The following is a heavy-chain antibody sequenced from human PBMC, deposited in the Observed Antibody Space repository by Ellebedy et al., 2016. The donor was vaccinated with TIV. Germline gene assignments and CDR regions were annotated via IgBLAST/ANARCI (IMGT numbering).Heavy chain of an antibody. Sequence: MPSETLSLICTVSGGSISSGGYYLSWIRQHPGKGLEWIGYIYYSGSTYYNPSLKSRVTISVDTSKNQFSLKLSSVTAADTAVYYCARVTFGGVIKEDWGQGTLVTVSS. J-gene: IGHJ4*02. CDR3: ARVTFGGVIKED. CDR2: IYYSGST. D-gene: IGHD3-16*01. V-gene: IGHV4-31*03. CDR1: GGSISSGGYY.